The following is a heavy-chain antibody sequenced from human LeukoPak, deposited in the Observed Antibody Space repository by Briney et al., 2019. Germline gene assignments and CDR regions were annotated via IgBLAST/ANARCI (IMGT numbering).Heavy chain of an antibody. J-gene: IGHJ4*02. D-gene: IGHD6-13*01. CDR1: GFTFSTFA. Sequence: GGSLRLSCAASGFTFSTFAMIWVRQPPGKGLEWVSSIFPSGGEIHYADSVRGRFTISRDNAKNSLYLQMNSLRAEDTAVYYCARDPLSSSSFDLWGEGTLVTVSS. CDR3: ARDPLSSSSFDL. V-gene: IGHV3-21*01. CDR2: IFPSGGEI.